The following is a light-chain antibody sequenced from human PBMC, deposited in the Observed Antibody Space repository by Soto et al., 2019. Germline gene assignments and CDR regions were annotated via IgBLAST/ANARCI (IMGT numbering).Light chain of an antibody. J-gene: IGKJ1*01. CDR1: QYVSRPF. CDR2: GAS. Sequence: EIVLTQSPGTLSLSPGESATLSCRTSQYVSRPFLAWYQQKPGQAPRLLIYGASNRATGIPDRFSGSGSGTDFSPTISSLEPEDSAVYYCQQNSNLQATFGQGTKVDIK. CDR3: QQNSNLQAT. V-gene: IGKV3D-20*02.